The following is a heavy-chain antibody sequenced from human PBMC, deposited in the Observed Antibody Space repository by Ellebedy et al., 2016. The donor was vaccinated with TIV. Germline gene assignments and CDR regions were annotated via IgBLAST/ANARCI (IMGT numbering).Heavy chain of an antibody. CDR2: IYTTGTI. CDR3: ATDLADFGDYVGSDY. J-gene: IGHJ4*02. Sequence: MPSETLSLTCTVSGGSISSYSWSWLRQSAGKGLEWIGRIYTTGTINYNPSLKRRVSMSRDTSRNQLSLKLTSVTAADTAVYYCATDLADFGDYVGSDYWGQGVLVTVSS. D-gene: IGHD4-17*01. CDR1: GGSISSYS. V-gene: IGHV4-4*07.